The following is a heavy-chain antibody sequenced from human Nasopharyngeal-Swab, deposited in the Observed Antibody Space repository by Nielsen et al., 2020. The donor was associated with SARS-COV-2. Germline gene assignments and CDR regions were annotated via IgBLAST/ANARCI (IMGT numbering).Heavy chain of an antibody. D-gene: IGHD2-8*02. CDR3: ARGSGGAQIFDY. CDR1: GFTFSSYA. J-gene: IGHJ4*02. CDR2: ISYDGSNK. V-gene: IGHV3-30*14. Sequence: GESLKISCAASGFTFSSYAMHWVRQAPGKGLEWVAVISYDGSNKYYADSVKGRFTISRENAKNSLYLQMNSLRAEDTAVYYCARGSGGAQIFDYWGQGTLVTVSS.